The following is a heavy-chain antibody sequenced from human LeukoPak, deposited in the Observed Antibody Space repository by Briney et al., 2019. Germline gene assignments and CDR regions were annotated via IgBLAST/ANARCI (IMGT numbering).Heavy chain of an antibody. Sequence: PGGSLRLSCSASGFTFSNYAMHWVRQAPGKGLEYVSAISSNGGSTYYAESVKGRFTISRDISKHTLYLQMSSLRAEDTAVYYCVKERSAHWMANDAFDIWGQGTMVTVSS. CDR2: ISSNGGST. D-gene: IGHD1-1*01. CDR3: VKERSAHWMANDAFDI. CDR1: GFTFSNYA. J-gene: IGHJ3*02. V-gene: IGHV3-64D*09.